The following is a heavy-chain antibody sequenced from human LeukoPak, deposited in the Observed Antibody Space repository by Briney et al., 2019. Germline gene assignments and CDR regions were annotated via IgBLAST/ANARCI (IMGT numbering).Heavy chain of an antibody. D-gene: IGHD1-26*01. Sequence: SETLSLTCTVSGASVSGSAYYWGWIRQPPGKGLEWIGNIYYSGSTYYNESLESRVTISMDTSKNQFSLKLNSVTAADTVMYYCAKSGGYGLIDYWGQGTLVTVSS. CDR1: GASVSGSAYY. J-gene: IGHJ4*02. V-gene: IGHV4-39*01. CDR3: AKSGGYGLIDY. CDR2: IYYSGST.